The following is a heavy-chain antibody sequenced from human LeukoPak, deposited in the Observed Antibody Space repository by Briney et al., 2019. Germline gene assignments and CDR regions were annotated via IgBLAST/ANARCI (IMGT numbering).Heavy chain of an antibody. V-gene: IGHV4-34*01. J-gene: IGHJ6*03. CDR2: INHSGST. D-gene: IGHD3-3*01. Sequence: SETLSLTCAVYGGSFSGYYWSWIRQPPGKGLEWIGEINHSGSTNYNPSLKSRVTISVDTSKNQFSLKLSSVTAADTAVYYCARHKGTVLRFLEWSLGYMDVWGKGTTVTVSS. CDR1: GGSFSGYY. CDR3: ARHKGTVLRFLEWSLGYMDV.